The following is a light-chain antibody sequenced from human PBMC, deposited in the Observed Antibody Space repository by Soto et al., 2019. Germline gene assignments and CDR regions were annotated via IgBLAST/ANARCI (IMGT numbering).Light chain of an antibody. Sequence: DIQMTQSPSTLSASVGDRVTITCRASQSISSWLAWYQQKPGKAPKLLIYKASSLESGVPSRFSGSGSGTEFTLTISSLQPDDFATYYCQQYNSYPWTLGQGTKLDIK. CDR2: KAS. J-gene: IGKJ1*01. V-gene: IGKV1-5*03. CDR1: QSISSW. CDR3: QQYNSYPWT.